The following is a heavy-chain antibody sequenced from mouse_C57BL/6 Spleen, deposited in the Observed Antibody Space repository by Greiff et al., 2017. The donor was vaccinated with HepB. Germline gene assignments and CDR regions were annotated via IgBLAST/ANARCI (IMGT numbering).Heavy chain of an antibody. D-gene: IGHD2-4*01. CDR3: ARALTYDYDAAWFAY. V-gene: IGHV1-52*01. CDR2: IDPSDSET. CDR1: GYTFTSYW. Sequence: VQLQQSGAELVRPGSSVKLSCKASGYTFTSYWMHWVKQRPIQGLEWIGNIDPSDSETHYNQKFKDKATLTVDKSSSTAYMQLSSLTSEDSAVYYCARALTYDYDAAWFAYWGQGTLVTVSA. J-gene: IGHJ3*01.